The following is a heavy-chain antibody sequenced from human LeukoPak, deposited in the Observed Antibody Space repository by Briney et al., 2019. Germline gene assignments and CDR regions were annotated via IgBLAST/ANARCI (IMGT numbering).Heavy chain of an antibody. CDR3: ARHTYYYDSSGYSFDY. CDR2: IYYNGST. Sequence: SETLSLTCTVSGGSISSYYWSWIRQPPGKGLEWIGYIYYNGSTNYNPSLKSRVTISVDTSKNQFSLKLSSVTAADTAVYYCARHTYYYDSSGYSFDYWGQGTLVTVSS. D-gene: IGHD3-22*01. J-gene: IGHJ4*02. CDR1: GGSISSYY. V-gene: IGHV4-59*08.